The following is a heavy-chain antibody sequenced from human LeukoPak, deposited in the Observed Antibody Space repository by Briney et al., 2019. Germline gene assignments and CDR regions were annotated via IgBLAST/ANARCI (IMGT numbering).Heavy chain of an antibody. D-gene: IGHD1-26*01. CDR1: GFTFSSYG. V-gene: IGHV3-30*19. CDR3: ARDLVSGSYGGWFDP. J-gene: IGHJ5*02. CDR2: ISYDGTKR. Sequence: PGGSLRLSCAASGFTFSSYGMHWVRQAPGKGLEWVAVISYDGTKRYYQDSVKGRFTISRDNSRNTLYLQVSSLRPEDTAVYYCARDLVSGSYGGWFDPRGQGTLVTVSS.